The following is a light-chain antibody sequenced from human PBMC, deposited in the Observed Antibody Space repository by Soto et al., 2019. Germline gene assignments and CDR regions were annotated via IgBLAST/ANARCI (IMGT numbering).Light chain of an antibody. CDR1: QTLLHSNGHNY. CDR3: MQTLQTPPWT. CDR2: VVS. Sequence: DVVMTQSPLSLPVIPGEPASISCRSSQTLLHSNGHNYLDCYLQKPGQSPQRLIYVVSYRASGVPDMFSGSGSGPEFTLKISRVEAEDVGIYYCMQTLQTPPWTFGQGTTVEIK. J-gene: IGKJ1*01. V-gene: IGKV2-28*01.